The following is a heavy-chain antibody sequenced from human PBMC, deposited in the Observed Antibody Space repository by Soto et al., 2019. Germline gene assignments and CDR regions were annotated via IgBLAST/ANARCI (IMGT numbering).Heavy chain of an antibody. CDR3: ARGGVSTRTFDY. J-gene: IGHJ4*02. Sequence: PGESLKISCKGSGYNFVGYWIAWVRQMPGKGLELMGIIYPSDSDTRYRPSFQGQVTISADKSISSAYLQWSSLRASDTAMYYCARGGVSTRTFDYWGQGTPVTVSS. V-gene: IGHV5-51*01. D-gene: IGHD3-3*01. CDR1: GYNFVGYW. CDR2: IYPSDSDT.